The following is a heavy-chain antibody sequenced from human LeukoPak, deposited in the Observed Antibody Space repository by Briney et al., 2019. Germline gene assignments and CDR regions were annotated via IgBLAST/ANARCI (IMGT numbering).Heavy chain of an antibody. CDR3: ARAHVNNWFDP. J-gene: IGHJ5*02. Sequence: NPSETLSLTCTVSGGSISSYYWSWIRQPPGKGLEWIGYIYYSGSTYYNPSLKSRVTISVDTSKNQFSLKLSSVTAADTAVYYCARAHVNNWFDPWGQGTLVTVSS. CDR1: GGSISSYY. V-gene: IGHV4-30-4*01. CDR2: IYYSGST.